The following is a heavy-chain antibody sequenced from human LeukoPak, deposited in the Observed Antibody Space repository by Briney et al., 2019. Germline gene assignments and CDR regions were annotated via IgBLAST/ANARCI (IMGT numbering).Heavy chain of an antibody. V-gene: IGHV3-7*01. CDR2: IKQDGSEK. CDR3: ASRGDYYDSSGYQRFDY. CDR1: GLTFSSYW. Sequence: HTGGSLRLSCAASGLTFSSYWMSWVRQAPGKGLEWGVNIKQDGSEKYYVDSVKGRFTISRDNAKNSLYLQMNSLRAEDTAVYYCASRGDYYDSSGYQRFDYWGQGTLVTVSS. J-gene: IGHJ4*02. D-gene: IGHD3-22*01.